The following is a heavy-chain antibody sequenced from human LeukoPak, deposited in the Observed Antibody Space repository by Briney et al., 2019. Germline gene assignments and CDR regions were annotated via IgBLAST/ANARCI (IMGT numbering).Heavy chain of an antibody. J-gene: IGHJ4*02. D-gene: IGHD6-19*01. CDR1: GGSISSYY. Sequence: SETLSLTCTVSGGSISSYYWSWIRQPPGKGLEWIGYIYYSGSTNYNPSLKSRVTISLDTSKSQFPLKLSSVTAADTAVYYCARFTRSGWLFDFWGQGTLVTVSS. CDR3: ARFTRSGWLFDF. V-gene: IGHV4-59*01. CDR2: IYYSGST.